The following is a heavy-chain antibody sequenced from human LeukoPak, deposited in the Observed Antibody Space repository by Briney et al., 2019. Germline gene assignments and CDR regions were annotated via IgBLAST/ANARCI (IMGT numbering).Heavy chain of an antibody. Sequence: SETLSLTCTVSGGSISSYYWSWIRQTAGKGLEWIGRIYTSGSTNYNPSLKSRVTISVDTSKNQFSLKLSSVTAADTAVYYCARQILPRREYLWGQGNLVTVSS. D-gene: IGHD1-26*01. CDR3: ARQILPRREYL. CDR1: GGSISSYY. V-gene: IGHV4-4*07. CDR2: IYTSGST. J-gene: IGHJ4*02.